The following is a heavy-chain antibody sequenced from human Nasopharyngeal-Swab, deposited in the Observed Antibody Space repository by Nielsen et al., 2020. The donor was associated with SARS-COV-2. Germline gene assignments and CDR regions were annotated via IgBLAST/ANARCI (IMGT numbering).Heavy chain of an antibody. Sequence: ASVKVSCKASGYTFTSYAMNWVRQAPGQGLEWMGWINTNTGNPTYAQGFTGRFVFSLDTSVSTAYLQISSLKAEDTAVYYCARDTRSSWYYYYGMDARGQGTTVTVSS. J-gene: IGHJ6*02. CDR1: GYTFTSYA. V-gene: IGHV7-4-1*02. D-gene: IGHD6-13*01. CDR2: INTNTGNP. CDR3: ARDTRSSWYYYYGMDA.